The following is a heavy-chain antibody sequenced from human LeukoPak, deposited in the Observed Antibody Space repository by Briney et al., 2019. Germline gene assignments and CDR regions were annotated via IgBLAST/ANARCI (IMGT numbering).Heavy chain of an antibody. CDR1: GGSISSYY. CDR3: ARRYCSGGSCSYYFDY. V-gene: IGHV4-59*12. J-gene: IGHJ4*02. CDR2: IYYSGRT. Sequence: SETLSLTCSVSGGSISSYYWSWIRQPPGKGLEWIGYIYYSGRTSYNPSLKSRVTISVDTSKNQFSLKLSSVTAADTAVYYCARRYCSGGSCSYYFDYWGQGTLVTVSS. D-gene: IGHD2-15*01.